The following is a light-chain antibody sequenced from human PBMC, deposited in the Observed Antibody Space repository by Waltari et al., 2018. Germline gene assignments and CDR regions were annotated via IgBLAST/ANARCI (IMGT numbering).Light chain of an antibody. V-gene: IGKV3-20*01. CDR3: QQYGNSPDT. Sequence: EIVLTQSPATLSLSLGERATLPCRASQTVSSDYVAWYQQRPGQPPRLLIYGASSRTTGIPDRFSGSGSGTDFSLTISRVEPEDFAVYYCQQYGNSPDTFGRGTTLEIK. CDR1: QTVSSDY. J-gene: IGKJ2*01. CDR2: GAS.